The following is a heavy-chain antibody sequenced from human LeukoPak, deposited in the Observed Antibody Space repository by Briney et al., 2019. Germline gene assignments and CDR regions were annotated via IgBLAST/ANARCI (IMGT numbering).Heavy chain of an antibody. V-gene: IGHV4-59*01. CDR2: IYYSGST. CDR3: ARDGRADYDYIGMDV. D-gene: IGHD5-12*01. CDR1: GGSISSYY. J-gene: IGHJ6*02. Sequence: SETLSLTCTVAGGSISSYYWSWIRQPPGKGLEWIGYIYYSGSTNYNPSLKSRVTISVDTSKNQFSLKLSSVTAADTAVYYCARDGRADYDYIGMDVWGQGTTVTVSS.